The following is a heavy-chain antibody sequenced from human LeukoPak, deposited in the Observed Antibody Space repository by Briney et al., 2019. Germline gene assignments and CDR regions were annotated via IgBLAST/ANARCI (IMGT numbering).Heavy chain of an antibody. CDR3: ARDKITMVRGVIIAETNFDY. V-gene: IGHV1-69*04. Sequence: ASVKVSCKASGGTFSSYAIRWVRQAPGQGLEWMGRIIPILGIANYAQKFQGRVTITADKSTSTAYMELSSLRSEDTAVYYCARDKITMVRGVIIAETNFDYWGQGTLVTVSS. D-gene: IGHD3-10*01. CDR2: IIPILGIA. CDR1: GGTFSSYA. J-gene: IGHJ4*02.